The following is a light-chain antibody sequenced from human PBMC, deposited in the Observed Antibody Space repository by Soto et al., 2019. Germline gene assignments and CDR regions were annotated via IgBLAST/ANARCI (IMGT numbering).Light chain of an antibody. Sequence: QMTQPPASLSASVGDRVTITCQATQDIRKYLNWYQQKPGKAPKLLIYDASSLETGVPSRFSGSGSGTDFTLTISSLQAEDVAVYYCQQYYSTPWTFGQGTKVDI. CDR3: QQYYSTPWT. V-gene: IGKV1-33*01. J-gene: IGKJ1*01. CDR1: QDIRKY. CDR2: DAS.